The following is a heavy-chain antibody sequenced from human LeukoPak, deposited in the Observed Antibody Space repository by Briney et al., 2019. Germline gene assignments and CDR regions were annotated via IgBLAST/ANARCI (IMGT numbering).Heavy chain of an antibody. V-gene: IGHV4-59*01. D-gene: IGHD2-15*01. CDR3: ARVWYDAFDI. CDR1: GGSISSYY. CDR2: IYYSGGT. Sequence: PSETLSLTCTVSGGSISSYYWSWIRQPPGKGLEWIGYIYYSGGTNYNPSLKSRVTISVDTSKNQFSLKLSSVTAADTAVYYCARVWYDAFDIWGQGTMVTVSS. J-gene: IGHJ3*02.